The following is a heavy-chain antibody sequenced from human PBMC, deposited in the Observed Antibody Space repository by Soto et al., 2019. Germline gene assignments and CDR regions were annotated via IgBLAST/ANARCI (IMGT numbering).Heavy chain of an antibody. J-gene: IGHJ4*02. CDR2: IYPGDSDT. D-gene: IGHD2-2*01. CDR3: ATYCSSTSCYRGGLYYFDY. CDR1: GYSFTSYW. Sequence: GESLKISCKGSGYSFTSYWIGWVRQMPGKGLEWMGIIYPGDSDTRYSPSFQGQVTISADKSISTAYLQWSSLKASDTAMYYCATYCSSTSCYRGGLYYFDYWCQGTLVTVSS. V-gene: IGHV5-51*01.